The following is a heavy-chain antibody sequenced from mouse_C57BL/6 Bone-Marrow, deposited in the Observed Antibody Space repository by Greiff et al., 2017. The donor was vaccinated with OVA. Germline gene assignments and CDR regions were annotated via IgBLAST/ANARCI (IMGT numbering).Heavy chain of an antibody. Sequence: QVQLKESGPGLVAPSQRLSITCTVSGFSLTSYGVDWVRQSPGKGLEWLGVIWGVGSTNYNSALKSRLSISKDNSKSQVFLKMNSLQTDDTAMYYCASGNYRSFAYWGQGTLVTVSA. V-gene: IGHV2-6*01. CDR2: IWGVGST. CDR1: GFSLTSYG. J-gene: IGHJ3*01. CDR3: ASGNYRSFAY. D-gene: IGHD2-1*01.